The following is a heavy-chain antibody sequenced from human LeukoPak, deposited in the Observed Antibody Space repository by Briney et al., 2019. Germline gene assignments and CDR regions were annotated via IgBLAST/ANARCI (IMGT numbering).Heavy chain of an antibody. CDR1: GGTFSSYA. D-gene: IGHD3-9*01. CDR3: ARSRDDILTGYINYYYMDV. CDR2: IIPIFGTA. V-gene: IGHV1-69*13. Sequence: SVKVSCKASGGTFSSYAISWVRQAPGQGLEWMGGIIPIFGTANYAQKFQGRVTITADESTSTAYMELSSLRSEDTAVYYCARSRDDILTGYINYYYMDVWGKGTTVTVSS. J-gene: IGHJ6*03.